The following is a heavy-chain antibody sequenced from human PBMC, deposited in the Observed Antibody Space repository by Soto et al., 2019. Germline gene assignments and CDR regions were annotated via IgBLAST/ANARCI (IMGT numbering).Heavy chain of an antibody. CDR3: ARGDRGAFDL. V-gene: IGHV3-74*01. D-gene: IGHD1-26*01. Sequence: EVQLVESGGGLVRPGGSLRLSCAASGFTFSYYWMHWVRQDPGKGLVWVSRIHSDGSSTTYADFVKGRFIISRDNARNTVDLQMNSVRVEDTAVYYCARGDRGAFDLWGQGTVVTVSS. J-gene: IGHJ3*01. CDR1: GFTFSYYW. CDR2: IHSDGSST.